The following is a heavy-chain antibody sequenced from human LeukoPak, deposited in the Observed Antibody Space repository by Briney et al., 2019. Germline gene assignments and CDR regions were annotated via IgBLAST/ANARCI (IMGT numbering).Heavy chain of an antibody. V-gene: IGHV4-30-4*01. D-gene: IGHD3-10*01. CDR3: ARDLPPYYGSGSYDYYYYGMDV. J-gene: IGHJ6*04. Sequence: SQTLSLTCTVSGGSISSGDYYWSWLRQPPGTGLEWLGYIYYSGSTYYNPSLKSRVTISVDTSKNQFSLKLSSVTAADTAVYYCARDLPPYYGSGSYDYYYYGMDVWGKGTTVTVSS. CDR2: IYYSGST. CDR1: GGSISSGDYY.